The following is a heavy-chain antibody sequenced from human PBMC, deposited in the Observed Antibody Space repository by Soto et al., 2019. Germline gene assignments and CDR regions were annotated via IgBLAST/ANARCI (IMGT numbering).Heavy chain of an antibody. CDR2: IYYSGST. D-gene: IGHD1-26*01. J-gene: IGHJ4*02. CDR3: ASILVGANFDY. Sequence: QLQLQESGPGLVKPSETLSLTCTVSGGSISSSSYYWGWIRQPPGKGLEWIGSIYYSGSTYYNPSLKSRVTISVDTSKNQFSLKLSSVTAADTAVYYCASILVGANFDYWGQGTLVTVSS. V-gene: IGHV4-39*01. CDR1: GGSISSSSYY.